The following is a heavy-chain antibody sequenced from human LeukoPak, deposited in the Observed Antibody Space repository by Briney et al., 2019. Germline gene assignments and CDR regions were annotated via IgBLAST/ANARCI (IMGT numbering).Heavy chain of an antibody. V-gene: IGHV4-38-2*02. CDR1: GYSISSVYY. Sequence: SETLSLTCTVSGYSISSVYYWGWTRQPPGNGLEWIGRIHHCESTYNNPCLKSRVTISVDTSKNQFCLKMSSVTAADTGVYYCARDHTAMVSYWGQGNLVTVSS. CDR2: IHHCEST. CDR3: ARDHTAMVSY. D-gene: IGHD5-18*01. J-gene: IGHJ4*02.